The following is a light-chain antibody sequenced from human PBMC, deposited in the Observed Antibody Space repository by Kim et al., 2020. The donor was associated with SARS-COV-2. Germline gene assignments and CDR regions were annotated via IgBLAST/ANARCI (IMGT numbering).Light chain of an antibody. V-gene: IGLV4-69*01. Sequence: QLVLTQSPSASASLVASVKLTCTLSSGHSRNAIAWHQQQPERGPRYLMKLNSDGSHTKGDGIPDRFSGSSSGAERYLTISSLQSEDEADYYCQTWDTGMHVLGGGPSGPS. CDR2: LNSDGSH. CDR1: SGHSRNA. CDR3: QTWDTGMHV. J-gene: IGLJ7*01.